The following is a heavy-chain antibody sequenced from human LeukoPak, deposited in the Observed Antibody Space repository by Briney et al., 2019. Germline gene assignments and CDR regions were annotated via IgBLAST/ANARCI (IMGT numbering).Heavy chain of an antibody. CDR1: GESLNSYY. J-gene: IGHJ4*02. V-gene: IGHV4-34*01. CDR3: ARGAWATRLAS. Sequence: SETLSLTCAVYGESLNSYYWSWVRQPPAGGLEWIGEIYESGTTKYNPSLKSRVAISMVPSKQQFSLILSSVTAADTAVYYCARGAWATRLASWGLGTPVIVSS. D-gene: IGHD2-15*01. CDR2: IYESGTT.